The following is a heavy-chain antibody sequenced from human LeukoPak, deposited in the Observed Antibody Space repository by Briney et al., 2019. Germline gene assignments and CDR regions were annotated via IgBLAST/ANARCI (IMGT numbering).Heavy chain of an antibody. V-gene: IGHV1-18*01. Sequence: ASVKVSCKPSGGTFSSYAISWVRQAPGQGLEWMGWISAYNGNTNYAQKLQGRVTMTTDTSTSTAYMELRSLRSDDTAVYYCARVRGGQYYDILTGYYPFDPWGQGTLVTVSS. CDR1: GGTFSSYA. J-gene: IGHJ5*02. CDR3: ARVRGGQYYDILTGYYPFDP. D-gene: IGHD3-9*01. CDR2: ISAYNGNT.